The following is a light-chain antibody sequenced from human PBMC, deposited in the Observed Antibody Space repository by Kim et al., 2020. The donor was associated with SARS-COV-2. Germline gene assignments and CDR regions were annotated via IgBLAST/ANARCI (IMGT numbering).Light chain of an antibody. CDR1: ESISSS. J-gene: IGKJ2*01. CDR2: AAC. Sequence: LSVSPGERGTLSCRASESISSSLAWYQQKPGEGPRVLIYAACTRVTGIPARFSGSGSGKEFTLTISSLQSEDFAIYYCQQYKDWYTFGQGTKLEI. CDR3: QQYKDWYT. V-gene: IGKV3-15*01.